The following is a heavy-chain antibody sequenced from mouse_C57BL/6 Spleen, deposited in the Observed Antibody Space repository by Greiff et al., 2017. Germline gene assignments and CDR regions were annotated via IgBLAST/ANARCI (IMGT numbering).Heavy chain of an antibody. V-gene: IGHV3-6*01. CDR1: GYSITSGYY. CDR2: ISYDGSN. Sequence: DVKLQESGPGLVKPSQSLSLTCSVTGYSITSGYYWNWIRQFPGNKLEWMGYISYDGSNNYNPSLKNRISITRDTSKNQFFLKLNSVTTEDTATYYCARDDDYDDYAMDYWGQGTSVTVSS. J-gene: IGHJ4*01. D-gene: IGHD2-4*01. CDR3: ARDDDYDDYAMDY.